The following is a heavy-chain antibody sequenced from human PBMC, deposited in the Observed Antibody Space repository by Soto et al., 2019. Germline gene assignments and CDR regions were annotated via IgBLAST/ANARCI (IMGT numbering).Heavy chain of an antibody. V-gene: IGHV3-9*01. D-gene: IGHD2-15*01. Sequence: PGGSLRLSCAASGFPFDDYAMHWVRQAPGKGLEWVSGISWNSGSIGYADSVKGRFTISRDNAKNSLYLQMNSLRAEDTALYYCAKDLGFRCSGGSCYSALDYWGQGTLVTVSS. J-gene: IGHJ4*02. CDR2: ISWNSGSI. CDR3: AKDLGFRCSGGSCYSALDY. CDR1: GFPFDDYA.